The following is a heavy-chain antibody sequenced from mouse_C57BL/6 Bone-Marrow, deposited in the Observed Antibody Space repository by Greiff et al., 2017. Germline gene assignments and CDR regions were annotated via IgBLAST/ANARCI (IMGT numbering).Heavy chain of an antibody. V-gene: IGHV1-81*01. Sequence: QVQLQQSGAELARPGASVKLSCKASGYTFTSYGISWVKQRTGQGLEWIGEIYPRSGNTYYNEKFKGKATLTADKSSSTAYMEIRSLTSEDSAVYFYARRSLARVADYWGQGTTLTVSS. J-gene: IGHJ2*01. CDR3: ARRSLARVADY. CDR1: GYTFTSYG. CDR2: IYPRSGNT. D-gene: IGHD1-1*02.